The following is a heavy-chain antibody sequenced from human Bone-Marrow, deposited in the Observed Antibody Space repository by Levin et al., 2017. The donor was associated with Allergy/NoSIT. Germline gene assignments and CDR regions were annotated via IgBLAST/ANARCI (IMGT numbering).Heavy chain of an antibody. CDR3: TKGISSSENYNYYGMNV. D-gene: IGHD5-24*01. CDR2: INWNSGKI. V-gene: IGHV3-9*01. Sequence: SLKISCAASGFTFDDYSMYWVRQAPGKGLEWVSGINWNSGKIYYADAVKGRFTISRDNVKKSLYLEMNSLITEDTALYYCTKGISSSENYNYYGMNVWGQGTTVTVS. J-gene: IGHJ6*02. CDR1: GFTFDDYS.